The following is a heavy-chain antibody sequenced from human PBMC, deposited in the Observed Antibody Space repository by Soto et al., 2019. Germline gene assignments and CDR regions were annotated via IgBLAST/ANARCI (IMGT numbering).Heavy chain of an antibody. CDR1: GGSFNNYA. CDR2: IIPNFDTP. J-gene: IGHJ6*02. V-gene: IGHV1-69*01. Sequence: QVHLVQSGAEVKKPGSSVKVSCKTSGGSFNNYAVSWVRQAPGQGRARMGGIIPNFDTPNYAQKFQDRVTIIADESTSTVYMELRSLRSNDTAVYYCAVAMVREILIFESSGMHVWGQGTTVIVSS. D-gene: IGHD3-10*01. CDR3: AVAMVREILIFESSGMHV.